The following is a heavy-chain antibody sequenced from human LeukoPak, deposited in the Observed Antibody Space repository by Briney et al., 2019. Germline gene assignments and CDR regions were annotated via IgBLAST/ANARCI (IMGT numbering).Heavy chain of an antibody. V-gene: IGHV1-69*04. J-gene: IGHJ4*02. CDR3: ARDSGREPDNY. CDR2: IIPILGIA. D-gene: IGHD3-10*01. Sequence: SVNVSCKASGYTFTSYGINWVRQAPGQGLEWMGRIIPILGIANYAQKFQGRVTITADKSTSTAYMELSSLRSEDTAVYYCARDSGREPDNYWGQGTLVTVSS. CDR1: GYTFTSYG.